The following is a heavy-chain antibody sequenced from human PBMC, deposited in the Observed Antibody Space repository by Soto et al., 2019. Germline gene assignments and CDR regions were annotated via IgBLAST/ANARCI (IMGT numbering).Heavy chain of an antibody. CDR1: GFTFSGSA. Sequence: EVQLVESGGGLVQPGGSLKLSCAASGFTFSGSAMHWVRQATGKGLEWVGRIRSKANSYATAYAASVKGRFTISRDDSKNTAYLQINSLKTEDTAVYYCTSPYGDYERGWGQGTLVTVSS. J-gene: IGHJ4*02. D-gene: IGHD4-17*01. V-gene: IGHV3-73*01. CDR3: TSPYGDYERG. CDR2: IRSKANSYAT.